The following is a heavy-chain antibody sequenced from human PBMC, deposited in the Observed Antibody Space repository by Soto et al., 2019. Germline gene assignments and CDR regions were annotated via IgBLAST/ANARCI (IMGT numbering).Heavy chain of an antibody. J-gene: IGHJ4*02. CDR3: TTDLPLSSRWSNDF. D-gene: IGHD6-13*01. CDR2: IKRETDGGAT. CDR1: GFTFSDAW. Sequence: GGSLRLSCAASGFTFSDAWMNWVRQAPGKGLEWVARIKRETDGGATDYAAPVKGRFTISRDDSKDTVFLQMNSPKTEDTSVYYCTTDLPLSSRWSNDFWGQGALVTVSS. V-gene: IGHV3-15*07.